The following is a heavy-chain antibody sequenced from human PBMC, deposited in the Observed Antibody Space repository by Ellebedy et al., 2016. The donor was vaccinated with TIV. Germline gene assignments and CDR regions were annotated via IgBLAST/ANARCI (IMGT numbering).Heavy chain of an antibody. CDR2: ISAYNGNT. D-gene: IGHD1-26*01. CDR1: GYDFTMYG. J-gene: IGHJ4*02. V-gene: IGHV1-18*01. Sequence: ASVKVSXXASGYDFTMYGITWVRQAPGQGLEWMGWISAYNGNTKYAQKFQGGVTMTTDTSTSTAYMELRSLRSDDTAVYYCARSSGGSSGDYFDYWGQGTLVTVSS. CDR3: ARSSGGSSGDYFDY.